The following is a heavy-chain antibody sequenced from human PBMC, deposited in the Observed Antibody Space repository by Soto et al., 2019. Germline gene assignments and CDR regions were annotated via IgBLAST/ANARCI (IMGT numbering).Heavy chain of an antibody. J-gene: IGHJ3*02. V-gene: IGHV5-51*01. CDR2: IYPGDSDT. Sequence: GESLKISCKGSGYSFTSYWIGWVRQMPWKGLEWMGIIYPGDSDTRYSPSFQGQVTISADKSISTAYLQWSSLKASDTAMYYCARQGYDILTGPDAFDIWGQGTMVTVSS. CDR1: GYSFTSYW. D-gene: IGHD3-9*01. CDR3: ARQGYDILTGPDAFDI.